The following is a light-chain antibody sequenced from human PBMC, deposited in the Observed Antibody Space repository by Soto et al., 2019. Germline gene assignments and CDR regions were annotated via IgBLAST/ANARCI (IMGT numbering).Light chain of an antibody. CDR2: GAS. J-gene: IGKJ1*01. CDR3: HQRQSWPRT. Sequence: EIVLTQSPATLSLSPGERSTLSCRASQSVSSYLAWYQQKPGQAPRLLINGASTRATGIPARFSASGTGTDFTLTISDVQPEDFAVYYCHQRQSWPRTFGQGTTGDIK. V-gene: IGKV3-11*01. CDR1: QSVSSY.